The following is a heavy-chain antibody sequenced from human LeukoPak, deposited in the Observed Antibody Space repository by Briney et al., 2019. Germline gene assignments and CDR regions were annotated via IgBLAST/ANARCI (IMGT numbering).Heavy chain of an antibody. CDR1: GFTFSSYW. CDR3: ARDTAPYYSDSSGYDSLI. Sequence: GGSLRLSCAASGFTFSSYWMHWVRQAPGKGLVWVSRINSDGSSTSYADSVKGRFTISRDNAKNTLYLQMNSLRAEDTAVYYCARDTAPYYSDSSGYDSLIWVQGTLVTVSS. D-gene: IGHD3-22*01. CDR2: INSDGSST. J-gene: IGHJ4*02. V-gene: IGHV3-74*01.